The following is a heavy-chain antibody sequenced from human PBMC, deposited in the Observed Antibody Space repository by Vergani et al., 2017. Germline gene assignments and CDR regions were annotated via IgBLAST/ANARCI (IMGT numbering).Heavy chain of an antibody. CDR2: IKQDGSEK. CDR1: GFTFSSYW. J-gene: IGHJ4*02. D-gene: IGHD3-3*01. CDR3: ANLHYDCWGGTGRYFDY. V-gene: IGHV3-7*03. Sequence: EVQLVESGGGLVQPGGSLRLSCAASGFTFSSYWMSWVRQAPGKGLEWVANIKQDGSEKCYVDSVKGRFTISRDNAKNSLYLQINSLRAVDTAVYYCANLHYDCWGGTGRYFDYWGQGTLVTVSS.